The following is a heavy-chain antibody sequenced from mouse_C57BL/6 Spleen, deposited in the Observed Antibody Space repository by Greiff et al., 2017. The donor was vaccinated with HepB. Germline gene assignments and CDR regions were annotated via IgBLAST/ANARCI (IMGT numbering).Heavy chain of an antibody. CDR2: ISYSGST. J-gene: IGHJ2*01. V-gene: IGHV3-1*01. Sequence: EVQLVESGPGMVKPSQSLSLTCTVTGYSITSGYDWHWIRHFPGNKLEWMGYISYSGSTNYNPSLKSRISITHDTSKNHFFLKLNSVTTEDTATYYCAREGPGPFDYWGQGTTLTVSS. CDR1: GYSITSGYD. D-gene: IGHD4-1*01. CDR3: AREGPGPFDY.